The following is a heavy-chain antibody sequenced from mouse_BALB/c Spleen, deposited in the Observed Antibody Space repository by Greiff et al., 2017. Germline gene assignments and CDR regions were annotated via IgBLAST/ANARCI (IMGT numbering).Heavy chain of an antibody. V-gene: IGHV1-5*01. J-gene: IGHJ3*01. Sequence: VQLQQSGTVLARPGASVKMSCKASGYTFTSYWMHWVKQRPGQGLEWIGAIYPGNSDTSYNQKFKGKAKLTAVTSTSTAYMELSSLTNEDSAVYYCTYYYGSRGAYWGQGTLVTVSA. CDR3: TYYYGSRGAY. D-gene: IGHD1-1*01. CDR1: GYTFTSYW. CDR2: IYPGNSDT.